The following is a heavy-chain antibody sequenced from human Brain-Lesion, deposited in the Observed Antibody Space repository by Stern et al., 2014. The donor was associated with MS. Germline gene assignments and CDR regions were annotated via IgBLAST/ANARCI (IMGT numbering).Heavy chain of an antibody. CDR2: IYYSGFT. J-gene: IGHJ4*02. D-gene: IGHD1-26*01. V-gene: IGHV4-39*01. CDR3: ARHDSVPRPSQLYSARDRGPGYFDY. Sequence: KESGPGLVKPSETLSLTCTVSGGSISSSTYYWAWIRQPPGKGLEWIGHIYYSGFTYYNPSLKSRVTISVDMSKNQFSLKLSSVTAADTAIYYCARHDSVPRPSQLYSARDRGPGYFDYWGQGTLVTVSS. CDR1: GGSISSSTYY.